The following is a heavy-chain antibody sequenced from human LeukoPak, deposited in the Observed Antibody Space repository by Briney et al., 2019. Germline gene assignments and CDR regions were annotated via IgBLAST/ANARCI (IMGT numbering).Heavy chain of an antibody. V-gene: IGHV5-51*01. CDR1: GYSFTSYW. Sequence: GESLKVSCKGSGYSFTSYWIGWVRQMPGKGLEWMGIIYPGDSDTRYSPSFQGQVTISADKSISTAYLQWSSLKASDTAMYYCAISYCSSTSCYSLVDIWGQGTMVTVSS. CDR3: AISYCSSTSCYSLVDI. CDR2: IYPGDSDT. D-gene: IGHD2-2*01. J-gene: IGHJ3*02.